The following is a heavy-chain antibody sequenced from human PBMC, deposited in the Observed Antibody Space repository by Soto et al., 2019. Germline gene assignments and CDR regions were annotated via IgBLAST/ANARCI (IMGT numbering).Heavy chain of an antibody. CDR2: IDPSDSYT. J-gene: IGHJ4*02. V-gene: IGHV5-10-1*01. CDR3: ARKSVPYYYDSSGYYWAY. Sequence: GESLKLCCKGSGYSFTSYWISWVRQMPGKGLEWMGRIDPSDSYTNYSPSFQGHVTISADKSISTAYLQWSSLKASDTAMYYCARKSVPYYYDSSGYYWAYWGQGTLVTVSS. CDR1: GYSFTSYW. D-gene: IGHD3-22*01.